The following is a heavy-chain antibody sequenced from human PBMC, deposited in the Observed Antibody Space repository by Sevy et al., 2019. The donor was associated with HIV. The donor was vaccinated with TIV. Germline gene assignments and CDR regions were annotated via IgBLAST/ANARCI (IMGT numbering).Heavy chain of an antibody. CDR1: GFTFGDYA. CDR2: IRSKASGGTT. V-gene: IGHV3-49*04. CDR3: TRGGWSANKFDP. D-gene: IGHD6-19*01. J-gene: IGHJ5*02. Sequence: GGSLRLSCTASGFTFGDYAMSWVRQAPGKGLEWVGFIRSKASGGTTEYAASVKGRFTISRDDSKSIAYLQMNSLKTEDTAVYYCTRGGWSANKFDPWGQGTLVTVS.